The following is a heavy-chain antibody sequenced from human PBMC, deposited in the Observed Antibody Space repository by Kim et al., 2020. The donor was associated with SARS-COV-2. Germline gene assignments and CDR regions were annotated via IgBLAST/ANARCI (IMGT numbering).Heavy chain of an antibody. CDR2: ISYDGSNK. J-gene: IGHJ4*02. CDR3: AREGGGAARRGCDY. D-gene: IGHD6-6*01. CDR1: GFTFSSYA. Sequence: GGSLRLSCAASGFTFSSYAMHWVRQAPGKGLEWVAVISYDGSNKYYADSVKGRFTISRDNSKNTLYLQMNSLRAEDTAVYYCAREGGGAARRGCDYWGQGTLVTVSS. V-gene: IGHV3-30-3*01.